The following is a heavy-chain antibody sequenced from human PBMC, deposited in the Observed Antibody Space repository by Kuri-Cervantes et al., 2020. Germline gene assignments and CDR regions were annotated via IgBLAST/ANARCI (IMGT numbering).Heavy chain of an antibody. Sequence: GGSLRLSCAASGFTFSIYSMNWVRQAPGKGLEWVSSISSSSSYIYYADSVKGRFTISRDNSKNTLYLQMNSLRAEDTAVYYCARDRRRSRSVGATSPYYYYGMDVWGQGTTVTVSS. D-gene: IGHD1-26*01. CDR1: GFTFSIYS. V-gene: IGHV3-21*01. J-gene: IGHJ6*02. CDR2: ISSSSSYI. CDR3: ARDRRRSRSVGATSPYYYYGMDV.